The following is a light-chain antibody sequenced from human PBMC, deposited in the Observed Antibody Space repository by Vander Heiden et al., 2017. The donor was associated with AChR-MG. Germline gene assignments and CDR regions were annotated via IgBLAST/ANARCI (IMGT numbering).Light chain of an antibody. CDR2: ANS. J-gene: IGLJ2*01. V-gene: IGLV1-40*01. CDR1: NSNIGASYD. CDR3: QTYDTSLSAAV. Sequence: QRVTISCTGSNSNIGASYDVHWYQQLPGTAPKLLSYANSNRPAGVPDRFSGSKSDTSASLAITGLQAEDEADDYGQTYDTSLSAAVCGGGTKLTVL.